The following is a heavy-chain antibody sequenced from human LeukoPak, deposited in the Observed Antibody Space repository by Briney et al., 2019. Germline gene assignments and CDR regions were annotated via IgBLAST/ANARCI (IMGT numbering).Heavy chain of an antibody. CDR3: ARGRTWYSSSWYHFDY. CDR2: INPNSGGT. Sequence: ASVKVSCKASGYTFTSYAMNWVRQAPGQGLEWMGWINPNSGGTNYAQKFQGWVTMTRDTSISTAYMELSRLRSDDTAVYYCARGRTWYSSSWYHFDYWGQGTLVTVSS. J-gene: IGHJ4*02. D-gene: IGHD6-13*01. CDR1: GYTFTSYA. V-gene: IGHV1-2*04.